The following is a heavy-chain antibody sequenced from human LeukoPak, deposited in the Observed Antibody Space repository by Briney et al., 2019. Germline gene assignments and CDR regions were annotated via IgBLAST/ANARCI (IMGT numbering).Heavy chain of an antibody. Sequence: GGSLRLSCAASGFTFSGYNMNWVRQAPGKGLECVSFISTSSSYIHYADSVKGRFTISRDNAKNSLYLQMNSLRAEDTAVYYCARGYSNYGYAFDIWGQGTMVTVSS. J-gene: IGHJ3*02. CDR3: ARGYSNYGYAFDI. D-gene: IGHD4-11*01. CDR1: GFTFSGYN. CDR2: ISTSSSYI. V-gene: IGHV3-21*01.